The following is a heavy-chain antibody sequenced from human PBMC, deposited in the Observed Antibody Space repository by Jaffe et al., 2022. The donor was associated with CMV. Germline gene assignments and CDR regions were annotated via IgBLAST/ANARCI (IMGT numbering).Heavy chain of an antibody. CDR3: AREGGRCSGGSCPSMDV. CDR1: GGTFSSYA. J-gene: IGHJ6*03. CDR2: IIPILGIA. D-gene: IGHD2-15*01. V-gene: IGHV1-69*09. Sequence: QVQLVQSGAEVKKPGSSVKVSCKASGGTFSSYAISWVRQAPGQGLEWMGRIIPILGIANYAQKFQGRVTITADKSTSTAYMELSSLRSEDTAVYYCAREGGRCSGGSCPSMDVWGKGTTVTVSS.